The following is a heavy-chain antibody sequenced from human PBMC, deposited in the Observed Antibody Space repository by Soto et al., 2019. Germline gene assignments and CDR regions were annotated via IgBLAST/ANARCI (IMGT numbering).Heavy chain of an antibody. CDR2: INPSGGST. Sequence: ASVKVSCKASGYTFTSYYMHWVRQAPGQGLEWMGIINPSGGSTSYAQKFQGRVTMTRDTSTSTVYMELSSLRSEDTAVYYCARGGGITGTTWLAYYYGMDVWGQGTTVTVSS. CDR1: GYTFTSYY. J-gene: IGHJ6*02. D-gene: IGHD1-7*01. V-gene: IGHV1-46*01. CDR3: ARGGGITGTTWLAYYYGMDV.